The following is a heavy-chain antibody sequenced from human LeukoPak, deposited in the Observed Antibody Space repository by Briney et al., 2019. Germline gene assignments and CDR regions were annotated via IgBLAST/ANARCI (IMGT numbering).Heavy chain of an antibody. CDR2: IKLDGSEK. D-gene: IGHD3-3*01. CDR3: ARDQYDTWSRRGNFDS. CDR1: GLTLSSYW. Sequence: GGSLRLSCAASGLTLSSYWMHWVRQAPGKGLEWVANIKLDGSEKNYVDSVKGRFTISRDNTKNSLYLQMNSLRVEDTAVFYCARDQYDTWSRRGNFDSWGQGTLVIVSS. V-gene: IGHV3-7*03. J-gene: IGHJ4*02.